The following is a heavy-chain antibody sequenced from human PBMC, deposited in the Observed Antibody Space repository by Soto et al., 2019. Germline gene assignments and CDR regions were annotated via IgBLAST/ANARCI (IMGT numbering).Heavy chain of an antibody. V-gene: IGHV3-23*01. CDR1: GFSFSTYA. CDR2: ISAGGGNT. Sequence: ESGGGLVQPGGSLRLSCAASGFSFSTYAMSWVRQAPGTGLEWVSGISAGGGNTFYADSVRGRFTISRDNSKNTLDLQMSSLRAEDTALYYCAKHSEYQLLSWFDPWGQGTLVTVSS. CDR3: AKHSEYQLLSWFDP. D-gene: IGHD2-2*01. J-gene: IGHJ5*02.